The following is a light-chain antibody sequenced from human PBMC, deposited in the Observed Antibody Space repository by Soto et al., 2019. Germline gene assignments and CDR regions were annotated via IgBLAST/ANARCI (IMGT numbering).Light chain of an antibody. CDR1: QSISSN. V-gene: IGKV3-15*01. CDR3: QQYNTWSQT. CDR2: GAS. J-gene: IGKJ1*01. Sequence: EIVMTQSPSSLSASVGDRVTISCRASQSISSNLAWYQQKPGQAPRLLIYGASTRDTGIPARFSGSGSGTEFALTISSLQSEDFAAYYCQQYNTWSQTFGQGTKVDIK.